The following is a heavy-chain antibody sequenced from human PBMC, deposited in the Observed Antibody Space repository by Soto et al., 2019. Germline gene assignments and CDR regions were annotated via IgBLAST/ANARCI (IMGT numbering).Heavy chain of an antibody. Sequence: QVQLQESGPSLVKPSGTLSLTCVITNTSISSSNWWSWVRQAPGKGREWIGEIYHTGRTNYAPSLKSRVTMSIDKSNNRFSLRLTSLTAADTAVYYCVRDEAHYDILTGSSLGRAFDIWGQGTMVTVSS. J-gene: IGHJ3*02. CDR1: NTSISSSNW. CDR2: IYHTGRT. CDR3: VRDEAHYDILTGSSLGRAFDI. D-gene: IGHD3-9*01. V-gene: IGHV4-4*02.